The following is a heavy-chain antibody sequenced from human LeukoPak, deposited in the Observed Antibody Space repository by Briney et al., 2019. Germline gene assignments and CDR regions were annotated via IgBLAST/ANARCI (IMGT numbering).Heavy chain of an antibody. J-gene: IGHJ4*02. CDR1: GGSISSYY. CDR3: ARDPRLGGAAKLYYFDY. V-gene: IGHV4-4*07. CDR2: IYTSGST. D-gene: IGHD3-16*01. Sequence: PSETLSLTCTVSGGSISSYYWSWIRQPAGKGLEWIGRIYTSGSTNYNPSLKSRVTMSVDTSKNQVSLKLSAVTAADTAVYYCARDPRLGGAAKLYYFDYWGQGTLVTVSS.